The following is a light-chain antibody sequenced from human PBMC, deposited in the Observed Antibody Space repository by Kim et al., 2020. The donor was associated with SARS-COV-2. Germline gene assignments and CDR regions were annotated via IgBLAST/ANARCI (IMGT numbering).Light chain of an antibody. CDR2: GAS. J-gene: IGKJ2*01. CDR1: QSVSSSY. Sequence: EIVLTQSPGTLSLSPGERATLSCRASQSVSSSYLAWYQQKPGQAPSLLIYGASSRATGIPDRFSGSGSGTDFTLTISRLEPEDFAVYYCQKYGSSPYTFGQGTKLEI. CDR3: QKYGSSPYT. V-gene: IGKV3-20*01.